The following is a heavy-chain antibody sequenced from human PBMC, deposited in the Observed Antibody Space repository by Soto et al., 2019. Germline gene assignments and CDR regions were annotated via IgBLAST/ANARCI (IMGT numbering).Heavy chain of an antibody. D-gene: IGHD2-15*01. CDR1: GFTFSSYG. CDR2: IWYDGSNK. V-gene: IGHV3-33*01. J-gene: IGHJ4*02. Sequence: QVQLVESGGGVVQPGRSLRLSCAASGFTFSSYGMHWVRQAPGKGLEWVAVIWYDGSNKYYADSVKGRFTISRDNSKNKLYLQMNSLRAEDTAVYYCARAQTGGYCSGGSCYSGFDYWGQGTLVTVSS. CDR3: ARAQTGGYCSGGSCYSGFDY.